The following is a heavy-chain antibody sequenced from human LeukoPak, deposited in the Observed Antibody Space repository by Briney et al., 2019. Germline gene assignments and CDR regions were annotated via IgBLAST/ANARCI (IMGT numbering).Heavy chain of an antibody. V-gene: IGHV3-33*01. CDR1: GFTFSSYG. D-gene: IGHD3-16*01. J-gene: IGHJ4*02. Sequence: AGGSLRLSCAASGFTFSSYGMHWVRQAPGKGLEWVAVIWYDGSNKYYADSVKGRFTISRDNSKYTLYLQMNSLRAEDTAVYYCARDMGSYGHPFSFDYWGQGTLVTVSS. CDR2: IWYDGSNK. CDR3: ARDMGSYGHPFSFDY.